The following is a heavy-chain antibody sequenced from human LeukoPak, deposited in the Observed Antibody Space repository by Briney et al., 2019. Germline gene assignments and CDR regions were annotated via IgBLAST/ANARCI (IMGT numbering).Heavy chain of an antibody. Sequence: GRSLRLSCAASGFTFSSYGMHWVRQAPGKGLEWVAVIWYDGSNKYYADSVKGRFTISRDNSKNTLYLQMNSLRAEDTAVYYCARTYCSSTSCPYYYYGMDVWGKGTTVTVSS. D-gene: IGHD2-2*01. CDR1: GFTFSSYG. J-gene: IGHJ6*04. CDR2: IWYDGSNK. V-gene: IGHV3-33*01. CDR3: ARTYCSSTSCPYYYYGMDV.